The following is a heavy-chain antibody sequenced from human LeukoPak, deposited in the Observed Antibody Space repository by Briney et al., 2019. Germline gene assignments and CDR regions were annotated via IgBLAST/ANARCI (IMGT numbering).Heavy chain of an antibody. CDR3: ASGGSGSYYNPPVDY. V-gene: IGHV1-8*03. D-gene: IGHD3-10*01. CDR1: GYTFTSYD. J-gene: IGHJ4*02. CDR2: MNPNSGNT. Sequence: GASVKVSCKASGYTFTSYDINWVRQATGQGLEWMGWMNPNSGNTGYAQKFQGRVTITRNTSISTAYMELSSLRSEDTAVYYCASGGSGSYYNPPVDYWGQGTLVTVSA.